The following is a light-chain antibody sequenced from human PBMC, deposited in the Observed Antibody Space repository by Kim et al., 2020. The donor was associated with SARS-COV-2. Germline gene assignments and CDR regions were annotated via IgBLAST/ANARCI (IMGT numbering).Light chain of an antibody. CDR2: KAS. Sequence: ASVGDRVTITCRASQSISSWLAWYQQKPGKAPKLLIYKASSLESGVPSRFSVSGSGTEFTLTISSLQPDDFATYYCQQYNSYPLTFGGGTKVEIK. J-gene: IGKJ4*01. CDR1: QSISSW. CDR3: QQYNSYPLT. V-gene: IGKV1-5*03.